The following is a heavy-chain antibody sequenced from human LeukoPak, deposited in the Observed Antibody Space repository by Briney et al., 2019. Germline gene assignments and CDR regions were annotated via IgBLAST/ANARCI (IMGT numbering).Heavy chain of an antibody. CDR3: ARDRGGDFWSSYYDY. Sequence: SETLSLTCTVSGGSVSSGSYYWSWIRQSPGRGLEWIGYIYYSGSNSYNPSLKSRVTILLDTSKNQFSLRLNSVTAADTAIYYCARDRGGDFWSSYYDYWGQGTLVTVSS. CDR1: GGSVSSGSYY. V-gene: IGHV4-61*01. CDR2: IYYSGSN. J-gene: IGHJ4*02. D-gene: IGHD3-3*01.